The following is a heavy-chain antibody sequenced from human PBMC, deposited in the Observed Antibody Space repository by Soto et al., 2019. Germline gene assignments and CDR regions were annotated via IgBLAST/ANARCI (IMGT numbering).Heavy chain of an antibody. J-gene: IGHJ5*02. CDR1: GFSLSTSGVG. CDR2: IYWDDDK. Sequence: QITLKESGPTLVKPTQTLTLTCTFSGFSLSTSGVGVGWIRQPPGTDLEWLALIYWDDDKRYSPSLKSRLTITKDTSKNQVVLTMTNMDPVDTATYYCAHHSYDYIWGSFLDPWGQGTLVTVSS. D-gene: IGHD3-16*01. V-gene: IGHV2-5*02. CDR3: AHHSYDYIWGSFLDP.